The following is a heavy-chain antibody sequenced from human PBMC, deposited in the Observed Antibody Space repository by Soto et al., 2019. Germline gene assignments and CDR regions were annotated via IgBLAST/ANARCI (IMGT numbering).Heavy chain of an antibody. CDR1: GDSVTSGSYY. V-gene: IGHV4-61*03. Sequence: SETLSLTCIVSGDSVTSGSYYWTWLRQPPGKGPEWIGYISYTGRTKYNPSLQSRVTISVDTSKNDFSLNLSSVTAADTAVYFCAREWGLLPYYVMNVWGHGTAVTVSS. D-gene: IGHD7-27*01. J-gene: IGHJ6*02. CDR2: ISYTGRT. CDR3: AREWGLLPYYVMNV.